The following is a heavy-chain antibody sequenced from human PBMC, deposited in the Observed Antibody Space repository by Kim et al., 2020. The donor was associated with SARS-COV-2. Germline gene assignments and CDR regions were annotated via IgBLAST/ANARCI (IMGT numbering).Heavy chain of an antibody. D-gene: IGHD6-19*01. J-gene: IGHJ3*02. CDR3: ARGQWLVRGAFDI. V-gene: IGHV3-20*03. Sequence: YAASVKGRLTISRDIAKNSLYLQMNSLRAEDTALYYCARGQWLVRGAFDIWGQGTMVTVSS.